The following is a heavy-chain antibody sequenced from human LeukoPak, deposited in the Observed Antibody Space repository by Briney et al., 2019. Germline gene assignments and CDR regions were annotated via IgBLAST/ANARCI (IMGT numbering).Heavy chain of an antibody. CDR1: GYTFTSYY. Sequence: GASVKVSCKASGYTFTSYYMHWVRQAPGEGLERMGIINPTGGSTSYAQKFQGRVTMTRDTSTSTVYMELSSLRSEDTAVYYCARDHYHKIHSVMVTAPDYWGQGTLVIVSS. J-gene: IGHJ4*02. D-gene: IGHD2-21*02. CDR3: ARDHYHKIHSVMVTAPDY. CDR2: INPTGGST. V-gene: IGHV1-46*01.